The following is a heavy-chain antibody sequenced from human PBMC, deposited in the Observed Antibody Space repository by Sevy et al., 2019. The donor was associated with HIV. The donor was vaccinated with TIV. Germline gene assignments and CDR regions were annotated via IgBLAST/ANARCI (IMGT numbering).Heavy chain of an antibody. V-gene: IGHV4-39*01. Sequence: SETLSLTCTVSGGSISSSSYYWGWIRQPPGKGLEWIGGIYYSGRTYYNPSPRSRVTISVDTSKNQFSLKLSSVTAADTAVYYCARRYYDSSGYFDYWGQGTLVTVSS. CDR1: GGSISSSSYY. CDR3: ARRYYDSSGYFDY. CDR2: IYYSGRT. J-gene: IGHJ4*02. D-gene: IGHD3-22*01.